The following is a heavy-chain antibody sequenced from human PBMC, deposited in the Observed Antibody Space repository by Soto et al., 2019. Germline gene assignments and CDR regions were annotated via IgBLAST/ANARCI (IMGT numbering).Heavy chain of an antibody. J-gene: IGHJ4*02. D-gene: IGHD5-18*01. V-gene: IGHV3-33*01. CDR3: ARDQDYGYSYGNYFDY. Sequence: GGALRLSCAASGFTFSSYVMHWVRQSPGKGLEWVAVIWYDGSNKYYADSVKGRFTISRDNSKNTLYLQMNSLRAEDTAVYYCARDQDYGYSYGNYFDYWGQGTLVTVSS. CDR2: IWYDGSNK. CDR1: GFTFSSYV.